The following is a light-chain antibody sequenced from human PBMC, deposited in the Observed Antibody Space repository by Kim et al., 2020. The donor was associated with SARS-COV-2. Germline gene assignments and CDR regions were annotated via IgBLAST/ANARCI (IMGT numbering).Light chain of an antibody. V-gene: IGLV1-40*01. CDR2: DNT. CDR3: QSYDNSLRGYV. Sequence: QSVTISCTGSSSNIGAGFDFPWYQHLPGAAPKLLIFDNTTRPSGVPDRFSGSKSGTSASLAITGLQAEDEAEYYCQSYDNSLRGYVFGTGTKVTVL. J-gene: IGLJ1*01. CDR1: SSNIGAGFD.